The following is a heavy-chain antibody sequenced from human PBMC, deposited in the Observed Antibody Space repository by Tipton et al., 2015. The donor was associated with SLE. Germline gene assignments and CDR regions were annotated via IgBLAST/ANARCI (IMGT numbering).Heavy chain of an antibody. Sequence: TLSLTCAVYGRSFSSYYWSWIRQPPGKGLEWIGEINHGGATNYNPSLKSRVTISLDASHNHLSLRLNSLTAADTAVYYCAINFVLEGLPDYWGQGSLVTVSS. V-gene: IGHV4-34*01. CDR2: INHGGAT. CDR3: AINFVLEGLPDY. D-gene: IGHD3-10*02. J-gene: IGHJ4*02. CDR1: GRSFSSYY.